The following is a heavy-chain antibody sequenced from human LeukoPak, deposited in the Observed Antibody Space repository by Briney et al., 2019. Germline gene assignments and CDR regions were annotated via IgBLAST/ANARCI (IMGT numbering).Heavy chain of an antibody. CDR1: GFTFSSYA. V-gene: IGHV3-23*01. Sequence: GGSLRLSCAASGFTFSSYAMGWVRQAPGKGLEWVSAISGSGGSTYYADSVKGRFTISRDNSKNTLYLQMNSLRAEDTAVYYCARFNDYGDYLFDYWGQGTLVTVSS. J-gene: IGHJ4*02. CDR3: ARFNDYGDYLFDY. CDR2: ISGSGGST. D-gene: IGHD4-17*01.